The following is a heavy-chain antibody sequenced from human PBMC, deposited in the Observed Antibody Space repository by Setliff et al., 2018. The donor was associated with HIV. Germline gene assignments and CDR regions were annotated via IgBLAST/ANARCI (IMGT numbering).Heavy chain of an antibody. D-gene: IGHD3-16*01. V-gene: IGHV1-8*02. CDR2: MNPNRGTR. J-gene: IGHJ5*02. CDR3: ARGWGDWFDP. CDR1: GGTFSNYD. Sequence: ASVTVSCKSSGGTFSNYDINWVRQATGQGLEWMGWMNPNRGTRGYAQKFQGRVTMTRNTSISTAYMELSNPRSEDPAVYYCARGWGDWFDPWGQGTLVTVVS.